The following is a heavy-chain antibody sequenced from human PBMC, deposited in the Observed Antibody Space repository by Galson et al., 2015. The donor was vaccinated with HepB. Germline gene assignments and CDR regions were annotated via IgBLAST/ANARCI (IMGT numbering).Heavy chain of an antibody. CDR2: ISYDGSNK. CDR1: GFTFSSYA. Sequence: SLRLSCAASGFTFSSYAMHWVRQAPGKGLEWVAVISYDGSNKYYADSVKGRFTISRDNSKNTLYLQMNSLRAEDTAVYYCARADHIVVVTANSAAGYWGQGPLVTVSS. CDR3: ARADHIVVVTANSAAGY. D-gene: IGHD2-21*02. V-gene: IGHV3-30*04. J-gene: IGHJ4*02.